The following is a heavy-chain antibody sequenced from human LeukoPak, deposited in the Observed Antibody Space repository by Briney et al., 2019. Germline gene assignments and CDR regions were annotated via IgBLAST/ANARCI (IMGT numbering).Heavy chain of an antibody. D-gene: IGHD3-3*01. CDR1: GGSFSGYY. CDR2: INHSGST. J-gene: IGHJ4*02. V-gene: IGHV4-34*01. Sequence: PSETLSLTCAVYGGSFSGYYWSWIRQPPGKGLEWIGEINHSGSTNYNPSLKSRVTISVDTSKNQFSLKLSSVTAADTAVYYCARGPPHDFWSGYDVGNFPTATDYWGQGTLVTVSS. CDR3: ARGPPHDFWSGYDVGNFPTATDY.